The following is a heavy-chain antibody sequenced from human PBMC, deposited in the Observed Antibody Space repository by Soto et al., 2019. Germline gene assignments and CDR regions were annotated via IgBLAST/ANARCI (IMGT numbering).Heavy chain of an antibody. D-gene: IGHD2-15*01. CDR3: ARAPPGGRYYYYMDV. CDR1: GGTFSSYT. CDR2: IIPILGIA. V-gene: IGHV1-69*02. Sequence: SVKVSCKASGGTFSSYTISWVRQAPGQGLEWMGRIIPILGIANYAQKFQGRVTITADKSTSTAYMELSSLRSEDTAAYYCARAPPGGRYYYYMDVWGKGTTVTVSS. J-gene: IGHJ6*03.